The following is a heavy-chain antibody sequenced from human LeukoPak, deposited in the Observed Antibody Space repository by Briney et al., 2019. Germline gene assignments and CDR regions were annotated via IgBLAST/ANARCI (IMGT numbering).Heavy chain of an antibody. J-gene: IGHJ4*02. CDR3: ARAIWESCSSTSCYYFDY. CDR2: IYTSGST. CDR1: GGSISSGSYY. V-gene: IGHV4-61*02. D-gene: IGHD2-2*01. Sequence: PSETLSLTCTVSGGSISSGSYYWSWIRQPAGKGLEWIGRIYTSGSTNYNPSLKSRVTTSVDTSKNQFSLKLSSVTAADTAVYYCARAIWESCSSTSCYYFDYWGQGTLVTVSS.